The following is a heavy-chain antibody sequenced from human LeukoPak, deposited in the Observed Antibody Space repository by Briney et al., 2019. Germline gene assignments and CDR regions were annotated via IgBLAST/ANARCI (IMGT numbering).Heavy chain of an antibody. Sequence: GGTLRLSCAASGFTFSSFGLQWVPEAPGKGRECVAVLWYDGNSKYYADSVKGRFTISRDNSKNKLNLHMNSLRAEDTAVYYCARDISSSLDAFDIWGQGTMVTVSS. CDR2: LWYDGNSK. D-gene: IGHD6-13*01. J-gene: IGHJ3*02. CDR3: ARDISSSLDAFDI. CDR1: GFTFSSFG. V-gene: IGHV3-33*01.